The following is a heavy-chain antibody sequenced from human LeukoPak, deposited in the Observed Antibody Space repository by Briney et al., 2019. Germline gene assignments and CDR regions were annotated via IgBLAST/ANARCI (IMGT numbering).Heavy chain of an antibody. CDR2: IYYSGST. Sequence: SETLSLTCTVSGGSVSSGSYYWSWIRQPPGKGLEWIGYIYYSGSTNYNPSLKSRVTMSVDTSKNQFSLKLSSVTAADTAVYYCARRILPFDYWGQGTLVTVSS. CDR1: GGSVSSGSYY. J-gene: IGHJ4*02. V-gene: IGHV4-61*01. CDR3: ARRILPFDY.